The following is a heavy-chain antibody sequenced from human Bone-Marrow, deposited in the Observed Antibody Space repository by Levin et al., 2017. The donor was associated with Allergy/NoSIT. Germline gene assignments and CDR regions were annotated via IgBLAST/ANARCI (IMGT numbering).Heavy chain of an antibody. D-gene: IGHD1-26*01. CDR1: GYTFTSYG. CDR2: ISAYNGNT. V-gene: IGHV1-18*01. J-gene: IGHJ6*02. CDR3: ARVGGSYIYYYYYGMDV. Sequence: ASVKVSCKASGYTFTSYGISWVRQAPGQGLEWMGWISAYNGNTNYAQKLQGRVTMTTDTSTSTAYMELRSLRSDDTAVYYCARVGGSYIYYYYYGMDVWGQGTTVTVSS.